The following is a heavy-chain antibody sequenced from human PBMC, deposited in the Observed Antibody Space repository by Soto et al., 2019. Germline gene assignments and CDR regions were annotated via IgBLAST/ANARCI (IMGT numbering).Heavy chain of an antibody. Sequence: GASVKVSCKASGFTFTSSAVQWVRQARGQRLEWIGWIVVGSGNTNYAQKFQERVTITRDMSTSTAYMELSSLRSEDTAVYYCAADRGYDALSYYYGMDVPGQAIIVTVSS. CDR2: IVVGSGNT. D-gene: IGHD3-10*01. V-gene: IGHV1-58*01. CDR1: GFTFTSSA. J-gene: IGHJ6*02. CDR3: AADRGYDALSYYYGMDV.